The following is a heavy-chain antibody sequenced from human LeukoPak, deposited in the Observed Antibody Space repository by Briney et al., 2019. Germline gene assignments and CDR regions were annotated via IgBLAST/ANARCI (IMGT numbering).Heavy chain of an antibody. Sequence: GGSLRLSCAASGFTFSDYYMSWIRQAPGKGLGWGSYISSSARTIYYADSVKGRFTISRDNAKNSLYLQMNSLRAEDTAVYYCARAPAAAGFYYYYGMDVWGQGTTVTVSS. V-gene: IGHV3-11*01. J-gene: IGHJ6*02. D-gene: IGHD6-13*01. CDR2: ISSSARTI. CDR3: ARAPAAAGFYYYYGMDV. CDR1: GFTFSDYY.